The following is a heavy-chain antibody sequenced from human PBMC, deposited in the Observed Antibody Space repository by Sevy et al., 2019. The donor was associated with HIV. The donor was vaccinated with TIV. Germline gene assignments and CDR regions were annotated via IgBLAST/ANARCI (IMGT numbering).Heavy chain of an antibody. J-gene: IGHJ3*02. D-gene: IGHD2-15*01. CDR3: ARDLFCSGGTCYRDDAFDI. Sequence: GGSLRLSCTASGFTFSSYNMDWVRQAPGRGLEWVSSISSRGSFIDYADSVKGRFIISRDNAKNSLYLQMNSLRAEDTAVYYCARDLFCSGGTCYRDDAFDIWGQGTMVTVSS. V-gene: IGHV3-21*01. CDR1: GFTFSSYN. CDR2: ISSRGSFI.